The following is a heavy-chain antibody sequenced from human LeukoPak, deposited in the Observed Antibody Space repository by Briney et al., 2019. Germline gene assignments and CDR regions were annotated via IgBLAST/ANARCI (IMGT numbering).Heavy chain of an antibody. CDR3: ARAPVGYSYGTQEDY. D-gene: IGHD5-18*01. V-gene: IGHV4-59*01. J-gene: IGHJ4*02. Sequence: SETLSLTCTVSGGSISSYYWSWIRQPPRKGLEWIGYIYYSGSTNYNPSLKSRVTISVDTSKNQFSLKLSSVTAADTAVYYCARAPVGYSYGTQEDYWGQGTLVTVSS. CDR1: GGSISSYY. CDR2: IYYSGST.